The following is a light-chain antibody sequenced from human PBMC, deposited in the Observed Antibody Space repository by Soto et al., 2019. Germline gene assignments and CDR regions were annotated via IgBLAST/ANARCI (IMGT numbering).Light chain of an antibody. CDR1: SSNIGAGYA. CDR3: QSYDASLNWV. J-gene: IGLJ3*02. Sequence: QSALTQPPSVSGAPGQRVTISCTGNSSNIGAGYAVHWYQLLPGAAPKLLIYTNTNRLSGVPDRFSGSRSGPSASLAITGLQAEDEGEYSCQSYDASLNWVFGGGTKVTVL. V-gene: IGLV1-40*01. CDR2: TNT.